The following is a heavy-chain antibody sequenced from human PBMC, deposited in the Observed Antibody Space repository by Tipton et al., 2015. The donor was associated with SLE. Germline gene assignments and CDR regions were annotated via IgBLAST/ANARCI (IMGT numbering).Heavy chain of an antibody. D-gene: IGHD3-16*01. J-gene: IGHJ4*02. CDR1: GGSISSYY. CDR3: ARDRGGGSKV. V-gene: IGHV4-59*01. CDR2: MSYSGNT. Sequence: GLVKPSETLSLTCTVSGGSISSYYWSWIRQPPGKGLEWIGYMSYSGNTNYNPSLKSRFTISVDTSRNQFSLRLTSVTAADTAVYFCARDRGGGSKVWGQGKLVTVSS.